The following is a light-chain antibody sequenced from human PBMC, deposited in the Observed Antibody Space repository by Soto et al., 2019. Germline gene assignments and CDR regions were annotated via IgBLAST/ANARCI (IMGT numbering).Light chain of an antibody. CDR2: AAS. Sequence: DIQMTQSPSSLSASVGDRVTITCRASQSISSYLNWYQQKPGKAPKLLIYAASSLQSGVPSRFSGSGSGTDFTLTISSLQPEDFATYYCQQSYSTPLTFGQWTNVEIK. J-gene: IGKJ1*01. V-gene: IGKV1-39*01. CDR1: QSISSY. CDR3: QQSYSTPLT.